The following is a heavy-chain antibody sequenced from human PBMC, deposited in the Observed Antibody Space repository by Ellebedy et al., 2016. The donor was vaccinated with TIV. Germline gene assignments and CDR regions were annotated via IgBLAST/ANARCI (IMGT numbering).Heavy chain of an antibody. V-gene: IGHV1-18*01. CDR3: ASSLEAWYGD. CDR2: ISADNDDT. CDR1: GYTFTKYD. J-gene: IGHJ4*02. Sequence: ASVKVSCXAFGYTFTKYDVNWVRQAPGEGLEWMGCISADNDDTNYAQKFQGRVTMTTEKSTTTAYMKLRGLRSDDTAVYFCASSLEAWYGDWGQGTLVTVSS. D-gene: IGHD2-15*01.